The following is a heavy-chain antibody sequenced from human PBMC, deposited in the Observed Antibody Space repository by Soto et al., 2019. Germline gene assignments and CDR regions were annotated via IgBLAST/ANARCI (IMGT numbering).Heavy chain of an antibody. Sequence: QPGGSLRLSCAASGFTFSSYGMHWVRQAPGKGLEWVAVISYDGSNKYYADNEKGRFTISRDNSKNTLYLQMNSLRAEDMAVYYCAKGRITIFGVVILWDYWGQGT. CDR1: GFTFSSYG. J-gene: IGHJ4*02. CDR2: ISYDGSNK. V-gene: IGHV3-30*18. CDR3: AKGRITIFGVVILWDY. D-gene: IGHD3-3*01.